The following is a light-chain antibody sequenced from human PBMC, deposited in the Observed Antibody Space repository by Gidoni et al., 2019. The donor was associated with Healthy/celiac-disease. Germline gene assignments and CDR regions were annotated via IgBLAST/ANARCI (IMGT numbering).Light chain of an antibody. CDR3: QQRSNWPPWT. CDR1: QSVSSY. V-gene: IGKV3-11*01. CDR2: DAA. J-gene: IGKJ1*01. Sequence: EIVLTQSPATLSLSPGERATLSCRASQSVSSYLDWYQQKPGRAPRHLIYDAANRATCSPARFSGSGSGTDVTLPISSLEPEDFAVYYCQQRSNWPPWTFGQGTKVEIK.